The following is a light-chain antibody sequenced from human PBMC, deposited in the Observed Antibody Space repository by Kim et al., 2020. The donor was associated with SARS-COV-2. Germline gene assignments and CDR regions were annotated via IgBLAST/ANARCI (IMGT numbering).Light chain of an antibody. CDR1: QSSSSY. J-gene: IGKJ2*01. CDR2: AAS. CDR3: QQSYSTPYT. V-gene: IGKV1-39*01. Sequence: SVGDRGTITCRASQSSSSYLNWYQQKPGKAPKRLIYAASSLQSGDPSRFSGSGSVTDFTLTISSLQPEDFATYYCQQSYSTPYTFGQGTKLEI.